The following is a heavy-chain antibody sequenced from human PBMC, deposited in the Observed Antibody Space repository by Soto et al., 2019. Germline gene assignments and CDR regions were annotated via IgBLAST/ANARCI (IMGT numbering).Heavy chain of an antibody. D-gene: IGHD3-22*01. CDR1: GFTFSSYG. CDR3: AKDAPYYYDSSGYYGPFDY. CDR2: ISYDGSNK. V-gene: IGHV3-30*18. J-gene: IGHJ4*02. Sequence: VGSLRLSCAASGFTFSSYGIRWVRQAPGKGLEWVALISYDGSNKYYADSVKGRFTISRDNSKNTLYLQMNSLRAEDTAMYYCAKDAPYYYDSSGYYGPFDYWGQGTLVTVSS.